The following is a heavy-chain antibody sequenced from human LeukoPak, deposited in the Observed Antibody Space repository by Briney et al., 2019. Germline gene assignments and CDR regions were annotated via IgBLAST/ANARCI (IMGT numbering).Heavy chain of an antibody. CDR3: ARDSTYWYDSGSSGPHYFDY. D-gene: IGHD3-10*01. CDR2: ISSDGSKT. J-gene: IGHJ4*02. V-gene: IGHV3-30*01. Sequence: GGSLRLSCAASGFIFSNYAMHWVRQAPGKGLEWVALISSDGSKTYHADSVKGRYSISRDNSKNTLYLQLNSLRAEATSVHYCARDSTYWYDSGSSGPHYFDYWGQGTLVTVSS. CDR1: GFIFSNYA.